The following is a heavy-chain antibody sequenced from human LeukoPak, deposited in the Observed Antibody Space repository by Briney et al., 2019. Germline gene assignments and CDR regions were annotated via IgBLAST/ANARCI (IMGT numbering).Heavy chain of an antibody. D-gene: IGHD5-12*01. V-gene: IGHV4-34*01. CDR2: INHSGST. J-gene: IGHJ3*02. Sequence: PSETLSLTCAVYGGSFSGYYWSWIRQPPGKGLEWIGEINHSGSTNYNPSLKSRVTISVDTSKNQFSLKLSSVTAADTAVYHCAGEAGGGYARAFDIWGQGTMVTVSS. CDR1: GGSFSGYY. CDR3: AGEAGGGYARAFDI.